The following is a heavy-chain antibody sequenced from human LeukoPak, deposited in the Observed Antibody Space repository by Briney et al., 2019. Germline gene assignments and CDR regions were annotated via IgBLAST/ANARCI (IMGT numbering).Heavy chain of an antibody. CDR2: INHSGST. CDR1: GGSFSGYY. D-gene: IGHD3-9*01. J-gene: IGHJ5*02. CDR3: ARHPPGLRYFDP. Sequence: SETLSLTCAVYGGSFSGYYWSWIRQPPGKGLEWIGEINHSGSTNYNPSLKSRVTISVDTSKNQFSLKLSSVTAADTAVYYCARHPPGLRYFDPWGQGTLVTVSS. V-gene: IGHV4-34*01.